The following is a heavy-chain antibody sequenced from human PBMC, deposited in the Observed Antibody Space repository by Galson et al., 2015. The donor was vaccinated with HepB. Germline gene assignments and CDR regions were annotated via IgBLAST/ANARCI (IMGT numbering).Heavy chain of an antibody. CDR2: IYPGDSDT. J-gene: IGHJ5*02. CDR3: ARTYCSSTSCYTKVGDWFDP. CDR1: GYSFTSYW. V-gene: IGHV5-51*01. Sequence: QSGAEVTKLGESLRISCKGSGYSFTSYWISWVRQMPGKGLEWMGIIYPGDSDTRYSPSFQGQVTISADKSISTAYLQWSSLKASDTAMYYCARTYCSSTSCYTKVGDWFDPWGQGTLVTVSS. D-gene: IGHD2-2*02.